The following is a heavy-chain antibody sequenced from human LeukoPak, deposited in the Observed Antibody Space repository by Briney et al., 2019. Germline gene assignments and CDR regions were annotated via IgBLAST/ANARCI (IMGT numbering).Heavy chain of an antibody. CDR3: ARQGDWNPGYFYYGMDV. J-gene: IGHJ6*02. V-gene: IGHV4-59*08. CDR2: TDYSGST. CDR1: GGSISSFY. Sequence: SETLSLTCTVSGGSISSFYWSWIRQPPGKGLEWIAYTDYSGSTNYNPSLMSRVTISVHTSKNQFSLQLSSVTAADAAVYYCARQGDWNPGYFYYGMDVWGQGTTVTVSS. D-gene: IGHD1-1*01.